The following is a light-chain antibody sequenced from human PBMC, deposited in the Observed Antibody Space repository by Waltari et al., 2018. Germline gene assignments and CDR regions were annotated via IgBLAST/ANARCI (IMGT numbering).Light chain of an antibody. Sequence: DIVMTQSPDSLAVSLGERATINCKSSQSVLYSSNNKNYLAWYQQKPGQPPKLLIYWASTRESGVPDRFSGSGSGTDFTLTISGLQDEDVAVYYCQQYYTTPYTFGQGTKLEIK. V-gene: IGKV4-1*01. J-gene: IGKJ2*01. CDR3: QQYYTTPYT. CDR1: QSVLYSSNNKNY. CDR2: WAS.